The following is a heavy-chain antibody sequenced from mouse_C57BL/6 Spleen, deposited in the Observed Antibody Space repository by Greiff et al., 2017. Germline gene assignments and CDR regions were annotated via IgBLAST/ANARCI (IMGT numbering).Heavy chain of an antibody. Sequence: QVQLQQSGPELVKPGASVKLSCKASGYTFTSYDINWVKQRPGQGLEWIGWIYPRDGSTKYNEKFKGKATLTVDTSASTAYMELHSLTSEDSAVYFCARGYGKGEDYYAMDYWGQGTSVTVSS. J-gene: IGHJ4*01. D-gene: IGHD2-1*01. CDR2: IYPRDGST. V-gene: IGHV1-85*01. CDR3: ARGYGKGEDYYAMDY. CDR1: GYTFTSYD.